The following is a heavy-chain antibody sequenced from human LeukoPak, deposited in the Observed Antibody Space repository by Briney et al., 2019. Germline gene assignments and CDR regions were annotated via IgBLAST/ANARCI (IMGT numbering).Heavy chain of an antibody. D-gene: IGHD1-14*01. J-gene: IGHJ3*01. CDR1: GFTFSTYP. Sequence: LSGGSVRLSCAASGFTFSTYPMSWVRQAPGKGLEWVSSISGSGGSTFYADSVKGRITISRDNSKNTLYLQMNSLRAEDTAVYYCAKRITVVARDAFDFWGQGTMVTVSS. V-gene: IGHV3-23*01. CDR2: ISGSGGST. CDR3: AKRITVVARDAFDF.